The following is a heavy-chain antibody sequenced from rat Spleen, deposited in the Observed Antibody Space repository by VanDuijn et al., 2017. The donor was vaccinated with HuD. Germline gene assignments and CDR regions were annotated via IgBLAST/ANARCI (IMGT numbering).Heavy chain of an antibody. Sequence: QVQLKESGPGLVQPSQTLSLTCTVSGFSLTSYHVSWVRQAPGNGLEWMGVIWNNGGTDYNSAMKSRLSISRDTSKSQVFLKMNSLQTEDTAIYFCTRDRGVFDYWGQGVMVTVSS. CDR3: TRDRGVFDY. J-gene: IGHJ2*01. CDR1: GFSLTSYH. CDR2: IWNNGGT. D-gene: IGHD4-3*01. V-gene: IGHV2-43*01.